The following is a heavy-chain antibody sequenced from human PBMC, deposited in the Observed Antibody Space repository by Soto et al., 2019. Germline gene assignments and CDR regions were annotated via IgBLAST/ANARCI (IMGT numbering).Heavy chain of an antibody. CDR3: ARERSSSSSCGYGMDV. CDR2: IIPILGVT. CDR1: GGTFSSST. D-gene: IGHD2-2*01. J-gene: IGHJ6*02. Sequence: QVQVVQSGAEVKKPGSSVKVSCKASGGTFSSSTVSWVRQAPGQGLEWMGRIIPILGVTNYAQKFQGRVTITADKAASTAYMELSGLRCEDTAMYYCARERSSSSSCGYGMDVWGPGPTVTVSS. V-gene: IGHV1-69*08.